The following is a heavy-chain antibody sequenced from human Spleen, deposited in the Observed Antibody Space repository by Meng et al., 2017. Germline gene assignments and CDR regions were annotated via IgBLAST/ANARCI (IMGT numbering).Heavy chain of an antibody. V-gene: IGHV1-2*02. CDR1: GYTFTGYY. CDR2: INPNSGGT. Sequence: ASVKVSCKASGYTFTGYYLHWVRQAPGQGLEWMGWINPNSGGTNYPQKFQGRVTMTRDTSISTTHMELSRLTSDDTAVYYCARGYSYGYYFDYWGQGTLVTVSS. J-gene: IGHJ4*02. D-gene: IGHD5-18*01. CDR3: ARGYSYGYYFDY.